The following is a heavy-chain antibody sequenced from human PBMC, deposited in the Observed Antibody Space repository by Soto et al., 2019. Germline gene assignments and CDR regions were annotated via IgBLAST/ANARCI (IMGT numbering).Heavy chain of an antibody. V-gene: IGHV5-51*01. J-gene: IGHJ3*02. CDR2: IYPADSDT. Sequence: GESLKISCKGSGYSFSTNWIGWVRQMPGKGLEWMGIIYPADSDTRYSPSFQGQVTISADKSISTAYLQWSSLKASDTAMYYCARAYGARFDIRGRGTMVTVSS. D-gene: IGHD4-17*01. CDR1: GYSFSTNW. CDR3: ARAYGARFDI.